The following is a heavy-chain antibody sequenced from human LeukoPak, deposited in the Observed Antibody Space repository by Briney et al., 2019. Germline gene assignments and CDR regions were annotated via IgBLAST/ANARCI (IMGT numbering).Heavy chain of an antibody. J-gene: IGHJ4*02. Sequence: HGESLQISCKGSGYSFTSYWIGWVRQLPGKGLEWMGIIYPGDSDTRYSPSFQGQVTISADKSISTAYLQWSSLKASDTAMYYCARQEMATISPYYWGQGTLVTVSS. CDR2: IYPGDSDT. D-gene: IGHD5-24*01. CDR3: ARQEMATISPYY. CDR1: GYSFTSYW. V-gene: IGHV5-51*01.